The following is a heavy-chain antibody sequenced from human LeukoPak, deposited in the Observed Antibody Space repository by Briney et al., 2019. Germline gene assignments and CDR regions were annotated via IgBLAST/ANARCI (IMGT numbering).Heavy chain of an antibody. CDR2: ISGSGGST. J-gene: IGHJ4*02. V-gene: IGHV3-23*01. CDR3: AKDRAYYDFWSGYYTGATGFDY. D-gene: IGHD3-3*01. Sequence: GGSLRLSCAASGFTFSSYAMSWVRQAPGKGLEWVSAISGSGGSTYYADSVKGRLTISRDNSKNTLYLQMNSLRAEDTAVYYCAKDRAYYDFWSGYYTGATGFDYWGQGTLVTVSS. CDR1: GFTFSSYA.